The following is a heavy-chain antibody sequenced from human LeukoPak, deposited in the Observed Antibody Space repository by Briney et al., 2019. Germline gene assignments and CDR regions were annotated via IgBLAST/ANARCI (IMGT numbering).Heavy chain of an antibody. V-gene: IGHV3-23*01. CDR2: IIGSGSSR. D-gene: IGHD6-19*01. CDR3: AFSSSGWYVNCVC. Sequence: QSGGSLTLPCTVSGFTFSSYDMSWLRQAPRQGLGSASAIIGSGSSRYSADSVKGRFTSSRDNSNNPLYLHMNSRRAEDTALYYCAFSSSGWYVNCVCWGQGTLDSVCS. CDR1: GFTFSSYD. J-gene: IGHJ4*02.